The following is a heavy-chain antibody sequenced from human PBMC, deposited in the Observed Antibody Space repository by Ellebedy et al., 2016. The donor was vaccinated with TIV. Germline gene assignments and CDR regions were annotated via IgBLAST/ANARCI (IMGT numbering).Heavy chain of an antibody. CDR2: ISSSSSYI. Sequence: GESLKISCAASGFTFSSYSMNWVRQAPGKGLEWVSSISSSSSYIYYADSVKGRFTISRDNAKNSLHLQMNSLRPEDTAVYYCVRGGWYVDYWGQGTLVTVSS. D-gene: IGHD6-19*01. J-gene: IGHJ4*02. CDR1: GFTFSSYS. V-gene: IGHV3-21*01. CDR3: VRGGWYVDY.